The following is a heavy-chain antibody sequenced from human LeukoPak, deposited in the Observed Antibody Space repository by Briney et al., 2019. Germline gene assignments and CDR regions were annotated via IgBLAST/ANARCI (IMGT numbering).Heavy chain of an antibody. Sequence: ASVKVSCKASGYTFTGYYMHWVRQAPGQGLEWMGWINPNSGGTNYAQKFQGRVTMTRDTSISTAYMELSRLRSDGTAVYYCAKVAVVADVFAYFDYWGQGTLVTVSS. V-gene: IGHV1-2*02. CDR2: INPNSGGT. D-gene: IGHD2-15*01. CDR3: AKVAVVADVFAYFDY. J-gene: IGHJ4*02. CDR1: GYTFTGYY.